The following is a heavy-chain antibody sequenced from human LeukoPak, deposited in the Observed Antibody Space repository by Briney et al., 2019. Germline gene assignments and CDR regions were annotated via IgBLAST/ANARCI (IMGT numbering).Heavy chain of an antibody. J-gene: IGHJ3*02. CDR1: GFSVSDNY. Sequence: PGGSLRLSCAASGFSVSDNYMHWVRQAPGKGLEWVSAFYSDGRTYYADSVRGRFSISRDDSKNTLYLQMNNLRVEDTALYYCAGDCSGGACDSAADALAMWGPGTMVTVSS. CDR2: FYSDGRT. D-gene: IGHD2-15*01. V-gene: IGHV3-53*01. CDR3: AGDCSGGACDSAADALAM.